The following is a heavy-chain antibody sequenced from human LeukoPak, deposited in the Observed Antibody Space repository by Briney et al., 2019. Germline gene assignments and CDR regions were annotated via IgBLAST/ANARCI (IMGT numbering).Heavy chain of an antibody. V-gene: IGHV3-21*01. Sequence: GRSLRLSCAASGFTFSSYGMHWVRQAPGKGLEWVSSISSSSSYIHYADSVKGRFTISRDNAKNSLYLQMNSLRAEDTAVYYCARALDAFDIWGQGTMVTVSS. J-gene: IGHJ3*02. CDR3: ARALDAFDI. CDR2: ISSSSSYI. CDR1: GFTFSSYG.